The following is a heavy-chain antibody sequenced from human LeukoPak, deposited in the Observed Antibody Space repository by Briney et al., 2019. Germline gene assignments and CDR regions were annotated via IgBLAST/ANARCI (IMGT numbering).Heavy chain of an antibody. D-gene: IGHD3-22*01. V-gene: IGHV3-64*01. Sequence: PGGSLRLSCAASGLTFSSYAMHWVRQAPGKGLEYVSAISSDGGSTWYANSVKGRFIISRDNSKNTLYLQMGSLRAEDMAVYYCARGLSYDSSGYYFDYWGQGTLVTVSS. J-gene: IGHJ4*02. CDR3: ARGLSYDSSGYYFDY. CDR1: GLTFSSYA. CDR2: ISSDGGST.